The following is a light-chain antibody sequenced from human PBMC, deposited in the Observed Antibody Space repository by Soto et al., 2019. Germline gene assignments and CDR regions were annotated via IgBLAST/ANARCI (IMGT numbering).Light chain of an antibody. CDR3: AAWDDSLNGHV. J-gene: IGLJ1*01. V-gene: IGLV1-44*01. CDR2: TTN. CDR1: SSNIGTSS. Sequence: QSMLNQPHSASGTTGRRVTISCTRSSSNIGTSSVHWFQQLPGTAPKLLISTTNQRPSGVPERFSGSKSGTSASLAISGLQSEDEADYYCAAWDDSLNGHVFGTGTKVTVL.